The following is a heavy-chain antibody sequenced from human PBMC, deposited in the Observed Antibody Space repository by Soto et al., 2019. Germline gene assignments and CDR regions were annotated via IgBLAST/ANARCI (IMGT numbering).Heavy chain of an antibody. V-gene: IGHV1-69*06. CDR1: GGTFSSYA. CDR2: IIPIFGTA. CDR3: ASGEGRLGYCSGGSCYPPSDY. J-gene: IGHJ4*02. D-gene: IGHD2-15*01. Sequence: GASVNVSCKASGGTFSSYAISWVRQAPGQGLEWMGGIIPIFGTANYAQKFQGRVTITADKSTSTAYMELSSLRSEDTAVYYCASGEGRLGYCSGGSCYPPSDYWGQGTQVTVSS.